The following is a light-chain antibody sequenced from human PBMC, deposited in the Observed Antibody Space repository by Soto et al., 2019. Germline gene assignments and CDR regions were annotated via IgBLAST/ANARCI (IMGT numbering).Light chain of an antibody. CDR2: DAS. CDR3: QQRDDWPLT. V-gene: IGKV3-11*01. Sequence: EIVLTQSPATLSLSPGERATLSCRASQTVYNYLAWYQQRPGQAPRLLIYDASNRATGVPARFSGSGSGTDFTLTISNLEPDDLAIYFCQQRDDWPLTFGGGSRIEMK. J-gene: IGKJ4*01. CDR1: QTVYNY.